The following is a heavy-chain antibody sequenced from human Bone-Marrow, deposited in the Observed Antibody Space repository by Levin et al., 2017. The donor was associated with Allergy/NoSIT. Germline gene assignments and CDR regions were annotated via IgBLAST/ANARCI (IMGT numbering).Heavy chain of an antibody. J-gene: IGHJ4*03. CDR2: VGYDGNTE. CDR1: GFTFDNHG. D-gene: IGHD3-16*02. CDR3: ARAAGNYRHDFDS. Sequence: GGSLRLSCVGSGFTFDNHGIHWVRQAPGKGLEWVSVVGYDGNTEHYADTVKGRFTVSRDNSKNTVYLQMTSQRPEDTALYYCARAAGNYRHDFDSWGRGVVVTVSS. V-gene: IGHV3-30*03.